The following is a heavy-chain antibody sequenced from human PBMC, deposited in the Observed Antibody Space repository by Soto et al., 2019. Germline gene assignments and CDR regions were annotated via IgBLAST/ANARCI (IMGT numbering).Heavy chain of an antibody. CDR3: ARLYSSSWSFDY. J-gene: IGHJ4*02. Sequence: PSDTLSLSCTVSGCSISSSSYYWGWIRQPPGKGLDYIGNIYYSGDTYYNPSLKSRVTISVDTSKNQFSLKLSSVTAADTAVYFCARLYSSSWSFDYWGQGTLVTVS. V-gene: IGHV4-39*01. D-gene: IGHD6-13*01. CDR2: IYYSGDT. CDR1: GCSISSSSYY.